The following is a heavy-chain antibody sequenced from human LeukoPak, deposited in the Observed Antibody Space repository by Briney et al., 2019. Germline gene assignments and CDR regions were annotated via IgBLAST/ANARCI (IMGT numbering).Heavy chain of an antibody. CDR3: ARENIVLMVYAIDD. D-gene: IGHD2-8*01. J-gene: IGHJ4*02. CDR2: ISSSSSYI. Sequence: NPGGSLGLSCAASGFTFSSYSMNWVRQAPGKGLEWVSSISSSSSYIYYADSVKGRFTISRDNAKNSLYLQMNSLRAEDTAVYYYARENIVLMVYAIDDWGQGTLVTVSS. CDR1: GFTFSSYS. V-gene: IGHV3-21*01.